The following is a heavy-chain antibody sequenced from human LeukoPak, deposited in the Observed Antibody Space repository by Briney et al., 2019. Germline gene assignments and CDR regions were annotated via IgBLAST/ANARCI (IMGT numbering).Heavy chain of an antibody. J-gene: IGHJ3*01. V-gene: IGHV4-59*01. CDR1: GGSFSGYY. Sequence: SETLSLTCTLSGGSFSGYYWHWIRQPPGKGLEWIGFVYYSGDYTDYNPSLQSRVTMSVDSSKNQFSLRLSSVNAADTAVYYCARRMTTLTMGRTCNLWGQGKMVTVSS. CDR3: ARRMTTLTMGRTCNL. D-gene: IGHD4-17*01. CDR2: VYYSGDYT.